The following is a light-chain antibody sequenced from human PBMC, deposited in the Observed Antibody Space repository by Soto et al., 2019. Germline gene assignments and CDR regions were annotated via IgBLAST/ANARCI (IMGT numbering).Light chain of an antibody. CDR1: QSISSW. CDR2: KAS. V-gene: IGKV1-5*03. Sequence: DIQMTQSPSTLSASVGARVTITCRASQSISSWLAWYQQKPGKAPNLLIYKASSLESGVPSRFSGSGSGTEFTITISSLQPDDCETYDCQQYNSYPWTFGQGTKVDIK. CDR3: QQYNSYPWT. J-gene: IGKJ1*01.